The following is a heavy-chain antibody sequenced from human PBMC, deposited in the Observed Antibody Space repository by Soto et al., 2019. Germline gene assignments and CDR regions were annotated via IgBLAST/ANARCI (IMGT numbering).Heavy chain of an antibody. Sequence: QVQLQESGPGLVKPSETLSLTCTVSGGSISSYYWSWIRQPPGKGLEWIGYIYYSGSTNYNPSPKSPVTSSVDTAKTPFPLKRSSVTAAYTAVYYGARTRAQKMATIARTGYGMDVWGQGTTGTVSS. CDR1: GGSISSYY. CDR3: ARTRAQKMATIARTGYGMDV. V-gene: IGHV4-59*08. D-gene: IGHD5-12*01. J-gene: IGHJ6*02. CDR2: IYYSGST.